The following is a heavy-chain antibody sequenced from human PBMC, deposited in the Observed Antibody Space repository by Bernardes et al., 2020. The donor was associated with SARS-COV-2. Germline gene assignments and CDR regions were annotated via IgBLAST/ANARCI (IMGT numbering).Heavy chain of an antibody. Sequence: GGSLRLSCAASAFPFSSYAMAWVRQAPGKGLEWISGIGSDGSTHYADSVKGRFTISRDNSKNTLYLQMNSLRAEDTALYYCAKDLRYYTALDYWGQGTLVTVSS. J-gene: IGHJ4*02. CDR1: AFPFSSYA. CDR2: IGSDGST. V-gene: IGHV3-23*01. CDR3: AKDLRYYTALDY. D-gene: IGHD2-2*02.